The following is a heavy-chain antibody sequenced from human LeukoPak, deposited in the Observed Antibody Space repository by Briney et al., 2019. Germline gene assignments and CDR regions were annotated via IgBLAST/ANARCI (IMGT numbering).Heavy chain of an antibody. CDR2: INHSGST. CDR3: ARGRGYCSSTSCYWWYFDL. Sequence: SETLSLTCGVYGGSFSGYYWSWIRQPPGKGLEWIGEINHSGSTNYNPSLKSRVTISVDTSKNQFSLKLSSVTAADTAVYYCARGRGYCSSTSCYWWYFDLWGRGTLVTVSS. V-gene: IGHV4-34*01. J-gene: IGHJ2*01. CDR1: GGSFSGYY. D-gene: IGHD2-2*01.